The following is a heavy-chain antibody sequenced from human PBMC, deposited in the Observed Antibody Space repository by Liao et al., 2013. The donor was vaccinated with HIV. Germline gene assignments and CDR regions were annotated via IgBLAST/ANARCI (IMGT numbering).Heavy chain of an antibody. J-gene: IGHJ2*01. CDR1: GGSISSYY. Sequence: QVQLQESGPGLVKPSETLSLTCTVSGGSISSYYWSWIRQPAGKGLEWIGNIYFNGNTNFNPSLKSRITISLDTSKNQFSMKLTSVTAADTALYYCAREEAYCSGGICYLFPKWYFDLWGRGTLVTVSS. CDR3: AREEAYCSGGICYLFPKWYFDL. V-gene: IGHV4-59*01. CDR2: IYFNGNT. D-gene: IGHD2-15*01.